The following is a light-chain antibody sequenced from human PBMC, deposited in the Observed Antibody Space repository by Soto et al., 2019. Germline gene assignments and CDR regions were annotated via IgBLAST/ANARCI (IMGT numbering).Light chain of an antibody. V-gene: IGKV1-5*01. CDR3: QQYNSYPWT. J-gene: IGKJ1*01. CDR2: DAS. CDR1: QSISTW. Sequence: DIQMTQSPSTLSASVGDRVTITCRASQSISTWLAWYQQKPGKAPKLLIYDASSLETGVPSRFSGSGSGTEFTLTISTVQPEDFASYHCQQYNSYPWTFGQGNEVEVK.